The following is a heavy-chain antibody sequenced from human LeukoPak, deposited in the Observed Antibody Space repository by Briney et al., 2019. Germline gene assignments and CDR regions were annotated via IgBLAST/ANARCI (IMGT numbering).Heavy chain of an antibody. J-gene: IGHJ6*02. CDR2: MNPNSGNT. CDR3: ARGPYDFWSGYYYYYGMDV. Sequence: GASVKVSCKASGYTFTSYDINWVRQATGQGLEWMGWMNPNSGNTGYPQKFQGRVTMTRNTSISTAYMELSSLRSGDTAVYYCARGPYDFWSGYYYYYGMDVWGQGTTVTVSS. V-gene: IGHV1-8*01. CDR1: GYTFTSYD. D-gene: IGHD3-3*01.